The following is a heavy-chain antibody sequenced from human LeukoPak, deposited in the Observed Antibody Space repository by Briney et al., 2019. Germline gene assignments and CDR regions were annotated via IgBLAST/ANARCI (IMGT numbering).Heavy chain of an antibody. CDR1: GGSISSSSYY. V-gene: IGHV4-39*07. CDR3: ARDKYTSSWINWFDP. CDR2: IYYSGST. D-gene: IGHD6-13*01. Sequence: SETLSLTCTVSGGSISSSSYYWGWIRQPPGKGLERIGSIYYSGSTYYNPSLKSRVTISVDTSKNQFSLKLSSVTAADTAVYYCARDKYTSSWINWFDPWGQGTLVTVSS. J-gene: IGHJ5*02.